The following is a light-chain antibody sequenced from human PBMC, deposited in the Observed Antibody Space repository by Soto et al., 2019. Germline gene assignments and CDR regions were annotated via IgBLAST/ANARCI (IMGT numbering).Light chain of an antibody. CDR1: QGVSSSY. V-gene: IGKV4-1*01. J-gene: IGKJ1*01. Sequence: EIVLTQSPGTLSLSPGERATLSCRASQGVSSSYLAWYQQKPGQPPKLLIYWASTRESGVPDRFSGSGSGTDFTLTISSLQAEDVAVYYCQQYYSTPRTFGQGTKVEIK. CDR2: WAS. CDR3: QQYYSTPRT.